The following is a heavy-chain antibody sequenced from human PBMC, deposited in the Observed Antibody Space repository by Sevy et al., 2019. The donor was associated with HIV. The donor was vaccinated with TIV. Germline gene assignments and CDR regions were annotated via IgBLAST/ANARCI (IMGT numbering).Heavy chain of an antibody. Sequence: GGSLRLSCAASGFTFSSYAMHWVRQAPGKGLEWVAVISYDGSNKYYADSVKGRFTISRDNSKKTRYLQMNSLRAEDTAVYYCAGGSAFDYWGQGTLVTVSS. CDR1: GFTFSSYA. CDR3: AGGSAFDY. J-gene: IGHJ4*02. V-gene: IGHV3-30-3*01. CDR2: ISYDGSNK. D-gene: IGHD6-25*01.